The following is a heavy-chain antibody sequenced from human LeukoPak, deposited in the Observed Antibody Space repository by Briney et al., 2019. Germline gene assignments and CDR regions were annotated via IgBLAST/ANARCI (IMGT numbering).Heavy chain of an antibody. CDR1: GGSISSYY. CDR3: ASRPTVKSAYYFDY. J-gene: IGHJ4*02. D-gene: IGHD4-17*01. CDR2: IYYSGST. Sequence: PSETLSLTCTVSGGSISSYYRSWIRQPPGKGLEWIGCIYYSGSTNYNPSLKSRVTISVDTSKNQFSLKLSSVTAADTAVYYCASRPTVKSAYYFDYWGQGTLVTVSS. V-gene: IGHV4-59*01.